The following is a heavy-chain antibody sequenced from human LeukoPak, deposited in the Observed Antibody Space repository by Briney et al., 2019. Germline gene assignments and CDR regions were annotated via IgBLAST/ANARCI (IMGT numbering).Heavy chain of an antibody. CDR1: GFTFSSYW. Sequence: GGSLRLSCAASGFTFSSYWMSWVRLAPGKGLEWVANIKQDGSEKYYVDSVRGRFSISRDNSKNSLYLQMNSLRADDTAVYYCARESGYHGSGFDPWGQGTLVTVSS. J-gene: IGHJ5*02. CDR3: ARESGYHGSGFDP. V-gene: IGHV3-7*01. D-gene: IGHD3-10*01. CDR2: IKQDGSEK.